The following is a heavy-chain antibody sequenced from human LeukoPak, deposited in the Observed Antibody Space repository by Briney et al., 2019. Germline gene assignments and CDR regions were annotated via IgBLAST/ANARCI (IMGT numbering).Heavy chain of an antibody. Sequence: GGSLRLSCAASGFTFSSYAMHWVRQAPGKGLEWVANIKQDGSEKYYVDSVKGRYTISRDNAKNSLYLQMNSLRAEDTAVYYCARGPTRANSSDFWGQGTLVTVSS. V-gene: IGHV3-7*04. J-gene: IGHJ4*02. CDR1: GFTFSSYA. CDR3: ARGPTRANSSDF. D-gene: IGHD2/OR15-2a*01. CDR2: IKQDGSEK.